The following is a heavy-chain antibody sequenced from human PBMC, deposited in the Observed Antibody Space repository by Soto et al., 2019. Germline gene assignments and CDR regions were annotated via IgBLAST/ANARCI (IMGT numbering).Heavy chain of an antibody. CDR3: TRDLYYDFWSGSYMDV. CDR2: ISNNGGSA. J-gene: IGHJ6*03. Sequence: GGSLRLSCTASGFTFSSYALHWVRQAPGKGLEYVSAISNNGGSAYYANSVKGRFTISRDNSKNTLYLQMGGLRAEDMAVYYCTRDLYYDFWSGSYMDVWGKGTTVTVSS. D-gene: IGHD3-3*01. CDR1: GFTFSSYA. V-gene: IGHV3-64*01.